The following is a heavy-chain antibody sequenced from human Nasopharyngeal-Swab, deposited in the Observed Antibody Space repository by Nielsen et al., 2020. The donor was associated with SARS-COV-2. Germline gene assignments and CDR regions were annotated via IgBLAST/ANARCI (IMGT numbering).Heavy chain of an antibody. V-gene: IGHV1-8*01. D-gene: IGHD3-3*01. Sequence: ASVKVSCKASGYTFTSYDINWVRQATGQGLEWMGWMNPNSGNTGYAQKFQGRVTMIRDTSISTAYMELSRLRSDDTAVYYCAREKTRSVTIFGVVIAWGQGTLVTVSS. CDR3: AREKTRSVTIFGVVIA. CDR2: MNPNSGNT. CDR1: GYTFTSYD. J-gene: IGHJ4*02.